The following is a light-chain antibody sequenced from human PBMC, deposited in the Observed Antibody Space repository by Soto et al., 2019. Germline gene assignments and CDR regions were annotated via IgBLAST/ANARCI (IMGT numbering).Light chain of an antibody. V-gene: IGKV3-20*01. J-gene: IGKJ1*01. CDR1: QSVSSSF. CDR2: GAS. Sequence: EIVLTQSPGTLSLSPGERATLSCRASQSVSSSFLAWYQQKPGQAPRLLIYGASSRTTGIPHRFSGSGSGTDFTLTISALETEDVAMDYCQQYDSSPWTFGQGTKVEIK. CDR3: QQYDSSPWT.